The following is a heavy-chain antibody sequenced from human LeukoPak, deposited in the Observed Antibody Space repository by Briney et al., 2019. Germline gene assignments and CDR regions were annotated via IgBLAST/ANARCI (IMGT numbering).Heavy chain of an antibody. CDR3: ARFVGAASFDY. Sequence: SQTLSLTCTVSGGSISSGDYYWSWIRQPPGTGLEWIGYIYYSGSTYYNPSLKSPVTISLDTSKNQFSLRLSSVTAADTAVYYCARFVGAASFDYWGQGTLVTVSS. CDR1: GGSISSGDYY. J-gene: IGHJ4*02. D-gene: IGHD1-26*01. CDR2: IYYSGST. V-gene: IGHV4-30-4*01.